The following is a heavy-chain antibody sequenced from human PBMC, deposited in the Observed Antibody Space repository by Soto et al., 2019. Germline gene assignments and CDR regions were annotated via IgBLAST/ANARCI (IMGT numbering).Heavy chain of an antibody. J-gene: IGHJ5*02. CDR1: GGAVSSGTYY. CDR3: TRGPPRVQWFDP. V-gene: IGHV4-61*01. CDR2: IYFTGST. Sequence: SETLFLTCTVSGGAVSSGTYYWSWIRQPPGKGLEWVGHIYFTGSTNYNPSLKSRVTMSLDTSRNQFSLKLSSVTAADTAVYYCTRGPPRVQWFDPWGLGTLVTVSS.